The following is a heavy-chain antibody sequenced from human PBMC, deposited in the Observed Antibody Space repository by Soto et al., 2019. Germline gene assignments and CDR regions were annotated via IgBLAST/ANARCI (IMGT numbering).Heavy chain of an antibody. D-gene: IGHD1-26*01. V-gene: IGHV3-23*01. CDR3: AKEERDGAYYYYYMDV. J-gene: IGHJ6*03. CDR1: GFTFSSYA. Sequence: GGSLRLSCAASGFTFSSYAMSWVRQAPGKGLEWVSAISGSGGSTYYADSGKGRFTISRDNSKNTLYLQMNSLRAEDTAVYYCAKEERDGAYYYYYMDVWGKGTTVTVSS. CDR2: ISGSGGST.